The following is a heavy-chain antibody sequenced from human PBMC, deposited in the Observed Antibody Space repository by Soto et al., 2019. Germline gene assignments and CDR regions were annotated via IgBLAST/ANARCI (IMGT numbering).Heavy chain of an antibody. D-gene: IGHD3-10*01. CDR3: ARGIDGSGSYGYYFDY. Sequence: GESLKISCKGSGYSFTSYWIGWVRQMPGKGLEWMGIIYPGDSDTRYSPSFQGQVTISADKSISTAYLQWSSLKASDTAMYYCARGIDGSGSYGYYFDYWGQGTLVTVSS. CDR1: GYSFTSYW. V-gene: IGHV5-51*01. J-gene: IGHJ4*02. CDR2: IYPGDSDT.